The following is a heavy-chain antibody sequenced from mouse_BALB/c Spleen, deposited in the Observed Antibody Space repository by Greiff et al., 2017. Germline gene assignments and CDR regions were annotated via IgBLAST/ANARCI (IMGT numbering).Heavy chain of an antibody. D-gene: IGHD1-1*01. Sequence: EVKLQESGPELMKPGASVKISCKASGYSFTSYYMHWVKQSHGKSLEWIGYIDPFNGGTSYNQKFKGKATLTVDKSSSTAYMHLSSLTSEDSAVYYCARERDYGSNPDYYAMDYWGQGTSVTVSS. CDR3: ARERDYGSNPDYYAMDY. CDR1: GYSFTSYY. CDR2: IDPFNGGT. J-gene: IGHJ4*01. V-gene: IGHV1S135*01.